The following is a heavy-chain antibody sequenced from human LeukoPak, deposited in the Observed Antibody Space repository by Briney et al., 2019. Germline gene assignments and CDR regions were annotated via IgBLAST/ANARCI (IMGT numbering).Heavy chain of an antibody. CDR1: GGSISSSSYY. Sequence: SETLSLTCSVSGGSISSSSYYWGWIRQPPAKGLGWIGSIYYNRSTYYNPSLKSRVTISVDTFKNHFSLKLSSVTAADTAVYYCARVAFMVRGELPDYWGQGTLVTVSS. J-gene: IGHJ4*02. V-gene: IGHV4-39*07. CDR3: ARVAFMVRGELPDY. CDR2: IYYNRST. D-gene: IGHD3-10*01.